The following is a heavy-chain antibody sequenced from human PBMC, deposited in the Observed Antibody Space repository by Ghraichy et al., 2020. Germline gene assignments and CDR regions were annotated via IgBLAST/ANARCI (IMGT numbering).Heavy chain of an antibody. V-gene: IGHV3-30-3*01. CDR1: GFTFSSYA. J-gene: IGHJ4*02. CDR3: ASPTGDYGGNSSRSYGNY. Sequence: GGSLRLSCATSGFTFSSYAMHWVRQAPGKGLEWVAVISYDGSNKYYADSVKGRFTISRDNSKNTLYLQMNSLRAEDTAVYYCASPTGDYGGNSSRSYGNYWGQGTLVTVSS. D-gene: IGHD4-23*01. CDR2: ISYDGSNK.